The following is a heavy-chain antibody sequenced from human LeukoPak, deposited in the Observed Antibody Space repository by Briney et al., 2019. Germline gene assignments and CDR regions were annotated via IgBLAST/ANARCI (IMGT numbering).Heavy chain of an antibody. CDR2: MSSRGGSK. Sequence: GGSLRLSCAASGFTFSSYGMSWVRQAPGKGLEWVSGMSSRGGSKYYADSVKGRFTISRDNSKNSLYLQMNSLRAEDTAVYYCAKDSRVSTMIGVVRTKRPHYFDYWGQGTLVTVSS. D-gene: IGHD3-22*01. CDR3: AKDSRVSTMIGVVRTKRPHYFDY. J-gene: IGHJ4*02. V-gene: IGHV3-23*01. CDR1: GFTFSSYG.